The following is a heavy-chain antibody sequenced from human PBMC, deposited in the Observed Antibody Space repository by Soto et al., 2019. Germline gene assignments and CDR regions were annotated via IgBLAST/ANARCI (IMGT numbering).Heavy chain of an antibody. CDR2: ISYDGSNK. D-gene: IGHD6-19*01. V-gene: IGHV3-30*18. Sequence: LRLSCAASGFTFSSYGMHWVRQAPGKGLEWVAAISYDGSNKYYADSVKGRFTISRDNSKNTLYLQMSSLRAEDTAVYYCVKDGSSGWPYFYDMDVWGQGTTVTVSS. CDR3: VKDGSSGWPYFYDMDV. CDR1: GFTFSSYG. J-gene: IGHJ6*02.